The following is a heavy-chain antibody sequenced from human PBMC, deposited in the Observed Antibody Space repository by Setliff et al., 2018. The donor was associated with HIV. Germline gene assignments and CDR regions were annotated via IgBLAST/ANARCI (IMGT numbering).Heavy chain of an antibody. D-gene: IGHD3-22*01. V-gene: IGHV4-59*12. CDR2: IYYSGDT. CDR3: ARVPPDRGGYSIFDS. CDR1: GDSITSYY. J-gene: IGHJ4*02. Sequence: SETLSLTCNVSGDSITSYYWIWIRQSPGKGLEWIGYIYYSGDTNYNPSLKGRFTISRDNSENTLYLQMNSLRAEDTAMYYCARVPPDRGGYSIFDSWGQGTLVTVSS.